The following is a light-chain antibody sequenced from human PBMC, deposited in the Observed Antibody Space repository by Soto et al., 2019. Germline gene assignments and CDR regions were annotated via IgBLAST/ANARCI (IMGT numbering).Light chain of an antibody. CDR1: SNDIGGSNF. V-gene: IGLV2-8*01. J-gene: IGLJ2*01. CDR3: GSYAGSNNML. CDR2: EVT. Sequence: QSALPQPHSASGSPGQSVTISCTGTSNDIGGSNFVSWYQQHPDKAPKLIIYEVTKRPSGVPDRFSAFKSGNTASLTVSGIQPEDEADYYCGSYAGSNNMLFGGGTKLTVL.